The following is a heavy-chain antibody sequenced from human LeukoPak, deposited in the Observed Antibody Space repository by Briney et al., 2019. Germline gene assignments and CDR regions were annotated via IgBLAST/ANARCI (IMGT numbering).Heavy chain of an antibody. CDR1: GGSVSSRTYY. V-gene: IGHV4-39*01. CDR3: ARQSEEAENYYDSSGYPYFYFDY. Sequence: SETLSLTCSVSGGSVSSRTYYWGWIRQPPGKGLEWIGSTYYNGSTYCNPSLKSRVTISVDTSKNQFSLKLSSVTAADTAVYYCARQSEEAENYYDSSGYPYFYFDYWGQGTLVTVSS. CDR2: TYYNGST. J-gene: IGHJ4*02. D-gene: IGHD3-22*01.